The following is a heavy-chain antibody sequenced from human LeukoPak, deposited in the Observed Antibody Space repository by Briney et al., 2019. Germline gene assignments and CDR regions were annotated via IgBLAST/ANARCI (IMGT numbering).Heavy chain of an antibody. V-gene: IGHV1-46*01. CDR1: GYTFTSYY. D-gene: IGHD6-19*01. CDR3: ATSQWGGWYEDY. CDR2: INPSGGST. Sequence: ASVKVSCKASGYTFTSYYMHWVRQAPGQGLEWMGIINPSGGSTSYAQKFQGRVTMTRDTSTSTVYMELSSLRSEDTAVYYCATSQWGGWYEDYWGQGTLVTVSS. J-gene: IGHJ4*02.